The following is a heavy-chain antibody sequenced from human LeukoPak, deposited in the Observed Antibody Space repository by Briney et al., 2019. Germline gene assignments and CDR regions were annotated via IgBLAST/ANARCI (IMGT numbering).Heavy chain of an antibody. CDR3: ATLDVRLRRDGYIRDY. D-gene: IGHD5-24*01. CDR2: INHSGST. J-gene: IGHJ4*02. V-gene: IGHV4-34*01. CDR1: GGSFSGYY. Sequence: SETLSLTCAVYGGSFSGYYWSWIRQPPGKGLEWIGEINHSGSTNYNPSLKSRVTISVDTSKNQFSLKLSSVTAADTAVYYCATLDVRLRRDGYIRDYWGQGTLVTVSS.